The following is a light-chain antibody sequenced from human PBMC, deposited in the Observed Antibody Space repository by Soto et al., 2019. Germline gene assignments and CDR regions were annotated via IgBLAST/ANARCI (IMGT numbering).Light chain of an antibody. CDR3: QQLYTLPFT. J-gene: IGKJ1*01. V-gene: IGKV1-5*01. Sequence: DIQMTQSPSTLSASVGDRVTITCRASQSISSWLAWYQQKPGKAPKLLIYDASSLESGVPSRFSGSGSGTEFTLTISGLLPEDFEAYHCQQLYTLPFTFGQGTKVDI. CDR2: DAS. CDR1: QSISSW.